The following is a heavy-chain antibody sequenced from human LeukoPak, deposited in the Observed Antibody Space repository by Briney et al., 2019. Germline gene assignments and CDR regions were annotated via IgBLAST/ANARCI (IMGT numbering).Heavy chain of an antibody. Sequence: SETLSLTCAVYGGSFSGYYWRWIRQPPGKGLEWIGEINHSGSTNYNPSLKSRVTISVDTSKNQFSLKLSSVTAADTAVYCCARVRRYSNFPDYWGQGTLVTVSS. D-gene: IGHD4-11*01. J-gene: IGHJ4*02. CDR1: GGSFSGYY. CDR2: INHSGST. CDR3: ARVRRYSNFPDY. V-gene: IGHV4-34*01.